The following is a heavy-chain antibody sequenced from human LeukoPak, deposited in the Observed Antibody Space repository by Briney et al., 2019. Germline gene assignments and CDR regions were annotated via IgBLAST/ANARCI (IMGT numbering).Heavy chain of an antibody. V-gene: IGHV3-23*01. CDR1: GFTFSSYA. CDR3: ARGPNYYYYYGMDV. Sequence: GVSLRLSCAASGFTFSSYAMSWVRQAPGKGLEWVSAISGSGGSTYYADSVKGRFTISRDNSKNTLYLQMNSLRAEDTAVYYCARGPNYYYYYGMDVWGQGTTVTVSS. CDR2: ISGSGGST. J-gene: IGHJ6*02.